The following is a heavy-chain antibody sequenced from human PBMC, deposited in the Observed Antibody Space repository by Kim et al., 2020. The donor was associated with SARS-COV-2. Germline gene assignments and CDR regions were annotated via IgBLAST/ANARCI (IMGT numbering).Heavy chain of an antibody. CDR3: ARDGSYHYYYYMDV. V-gene: IGHV3-33*01. Sequence: YTQSMKGRFTISRDNSKNTLYLQMNSLRAEDTAVYYCARDGSYHYYYYMDVWGKGTTVTVSS. D-gene: IGHD1-26*01. J-gene: IGHJ6*03.